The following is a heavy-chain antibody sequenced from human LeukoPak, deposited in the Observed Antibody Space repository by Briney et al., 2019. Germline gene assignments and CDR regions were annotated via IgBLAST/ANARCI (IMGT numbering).Heavy chain of an antibody. CDR1: GYTLTSYY. V-gene: IGHV1-46*01. Sequence: GASVKVSCKSSGYTLTSYYMHWVRQAPGHGLEWIGIINPSGGSTSYAQKFQGRVTMTRDTSTSTVYMELSSLRSEDTAVYYCARDHEYYYGSGSYYPGGCDYWGQGTLVTVSS. CDR3: ARDHEYYYGSGSYYPGGCDY. D-gene: IGHD3-10*01. CDR2: INPSGGST. J-gene: IGHJ4*02.